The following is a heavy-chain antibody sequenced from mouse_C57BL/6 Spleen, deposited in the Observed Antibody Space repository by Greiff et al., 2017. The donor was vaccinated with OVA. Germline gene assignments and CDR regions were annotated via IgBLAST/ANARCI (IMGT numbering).Heavy chain of an antibody. V-gene: IGHV1-31*01. Sequence: VQLKQSGPELVKPGASVKISCKASGYSFTGYYMHWVKQSHGNILDWIGYIYPYNGVTSYNQKFKGKATLTVDKSSSTAYMELPSLTSEDSAVYYCATTTMVTTFFDYWGQGTTLTVSS. CDR3: ATTTMVTTFFDY. CDR2: IYPYNGVT. CDR1: GYSFTGYY. D-gene: IGHD2-2*01. J-gene: IGHJ2*01.